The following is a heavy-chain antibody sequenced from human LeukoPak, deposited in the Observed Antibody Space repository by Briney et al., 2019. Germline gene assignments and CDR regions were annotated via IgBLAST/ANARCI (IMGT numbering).Heavy chain of an antibody. CDR1: GDSVSSISVA. CDR3: SLARSEYHYGMDV. CDR2: TYYRSKWYY. Sequence: SQTLSLTCALSGDSVSSISVAWNWIRQSPSRGLEWLGRTYYRSKWYYEYAVSVKSRINISPATSKNQFSLQLTSVTPEDTAVYYCSLARSEYHYGMDVWGQGTTVTVSS. V-gene: IGHV6-1*01. J-gene: IGHJ6*02.